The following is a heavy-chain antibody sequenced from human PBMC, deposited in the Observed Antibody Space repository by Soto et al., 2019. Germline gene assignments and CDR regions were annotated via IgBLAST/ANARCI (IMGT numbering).Heavy chain of an antibody. Sequence: ASVKVSCKASGFTFTSSAVQWVRQARGQRLEWIGWIVVGSGNTNYAQKFQERVTITRDMSTSTAYMELCSLRSEDTAVYYCAAEWGTTDYGDYSYYATDVWGQGPTVTVSS. J-gene: IGHJ6*02. V-gene: IGHV1-58*01. CDR3: AAEWGTTDYGDYSYYATDV. D-gene: IGHD4-17*01. CDR2: IVVGSGNT. CDR1: GFTFTSSA.